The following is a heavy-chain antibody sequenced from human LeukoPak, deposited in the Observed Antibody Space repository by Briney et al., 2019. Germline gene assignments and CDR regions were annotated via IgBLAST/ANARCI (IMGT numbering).Heavy chain of an antibody. CDR3: ARVDYGDYGTDY. J-gene: IGHJ4*02. D-gene: IGHD4-17*01. CDR2: IYSGGRT. CDR1: GFTFSSNY. V-gene: IGHV3-66*02. Sequence: GGSLRLSCAASGFTFSSNYMSWVRQAPGKGLEWVSVIYSGGRTYYSESVKGRFTISRDNSKNTLYLQMDSLRAEDTAVYYCARVDYGDYGTDYWGQGTLVTVSS.